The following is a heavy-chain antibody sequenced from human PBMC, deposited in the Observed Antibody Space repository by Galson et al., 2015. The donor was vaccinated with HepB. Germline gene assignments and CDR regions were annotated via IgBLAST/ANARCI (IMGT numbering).Heavy chain of an antibody. J-gene: IGHJ6*02. CDR3: AKAVAAIYYYYYGMDV. CDR1: GFTFSSYA. D-gene: IGHD6-25*01. Sequence: SLRLSCAASGFTFSSYAMSWVRQAPGKGLEWVSAISGSGGSTYYADSVKGRFTISRDNSKNTLYLQMNSLRAEDTAVYYCAKAVAAIYYYYYGMDVWGQGTTVTVSS. V-gene: IGHV3-23*01. CDR2: ISGSGGST.